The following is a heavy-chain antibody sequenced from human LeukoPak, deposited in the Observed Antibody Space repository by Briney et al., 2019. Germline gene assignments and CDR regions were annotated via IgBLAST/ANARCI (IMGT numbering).Heavy chain of an antibody. D-gene: IGHD5-12*01. CDR1: GFTFSSYA. CDR2: FSGGDGSP. Sequence: GGSLRLTCVASGFTFSSYAMTWFRQAPGKGLEWVSSFSGGDGSPYHADSVKGRFTISRDNSKSTLYLQMNSLRAEDTAIYYCAKNGWLRSSGLWGDYWGQGALVTVSS. CDR3: AKNGWLRSSGLWGDY. V-gene: IGHV3-23*01. J-gene: IGHJ4*02.